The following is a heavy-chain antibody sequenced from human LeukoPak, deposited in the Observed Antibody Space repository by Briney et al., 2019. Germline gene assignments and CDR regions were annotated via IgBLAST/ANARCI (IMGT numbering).Heavy chain of an antibody. V-gene: IGHV3-48*01. CDR2: ISSSSSTI. D-gene: IGHD4-17*01. J-gene: IGHJ4*02. CDR1: GFTFSNAW. CDR3: ARDSTGNDY. Sequence: PGGSLRLSCAASGFTFSNAWMNWVRQAPGKGLEWVSYISSSSSTIYYADSVKGRFTISRDNAKNSLYLQMNSLRAEDTAVYYCARDSTGNDYWGQGTLVTVSS.